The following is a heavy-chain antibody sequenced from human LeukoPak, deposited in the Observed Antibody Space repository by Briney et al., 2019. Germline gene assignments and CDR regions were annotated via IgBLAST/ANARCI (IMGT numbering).Heavy chain of an antibody. D-gene: IGHD3-22*01. CDR3: TRADYYDSSGYYVDFDY. CDR2: IRSKAYGGTT. V-gene: IGHV3-49*03. CDR1: GFTFGDYG. J-gene: IGHJ4*02. Sequence: GGSLRLSCTASGFTFGDYGMSWLRQAPGKGLEWVGFIRSKAYGGTTEYAASVKGRFTISRDDSKSISYLHMNSLKTEDTAVYYCTRADYYDSSGYYVDFDYWGQGTLVTVSS.